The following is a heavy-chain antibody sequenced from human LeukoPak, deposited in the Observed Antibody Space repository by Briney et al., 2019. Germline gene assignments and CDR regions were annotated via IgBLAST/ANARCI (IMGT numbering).Heavy chain of an antibody. CDR3: AKRGSGWYEDYYYYMDV. J-gene: IGHJ6*03. CDR2: IGGSGGGT. CDR1: GFTLSIYG. D-gene: IGHD6-19*01. Sequence: GGTLRLSCAASGFTLSIYGMSWVRQPPGKGLEWVSAIGGSGGGTYYADSVKGRFTISRDNSKNTLYLQMNSLRAEDTAVYYCAKRGSGWYEDYYYYMDVWGKGTTVTISS. V-gene: IGHV3-23*01.